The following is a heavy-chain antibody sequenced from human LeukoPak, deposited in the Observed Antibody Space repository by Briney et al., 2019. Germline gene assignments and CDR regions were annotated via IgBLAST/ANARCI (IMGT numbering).Heavy chain of an antibody. Sequence: EASVKVSCKASGGTFISYDISWVRQAPGQGLEWMGGIIPIFGTENYAQKSQGRVMINSDESTIRAYMEISSLRSEDTAVYYCARTSLPCIAAPAFDLWGQGTLVTVSS. J-gene: IGHJ5*02. V-gene: IGHV1-69*01. D-gene: IGHD6-6*01. CDR3: ARTSLPCIAAPAFDL. CDR1: GGTFISYD. CDR2: IIPIFGTE.